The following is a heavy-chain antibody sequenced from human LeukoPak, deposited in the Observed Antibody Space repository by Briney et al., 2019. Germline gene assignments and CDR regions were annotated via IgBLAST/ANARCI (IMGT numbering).Heavy chain of an antibody. D-gene: IGHD1-7*01. CDR2: MNGEGTTI. Sequence: GGSPRLSCATSGLTFRTTWMHWVRQAPGKGLMWVSRMNGEGTTIDYADSVKGRFTVSRDYAKNTLFLQMYNLRTEDTALYFCATARNFRFEYWGQGSLVIVSA. J-gene: IGHJ4*02. CDR3: ATARNFRFEY. V-gene: IGHV3-74*01. CDR1: GLTFRTTW.